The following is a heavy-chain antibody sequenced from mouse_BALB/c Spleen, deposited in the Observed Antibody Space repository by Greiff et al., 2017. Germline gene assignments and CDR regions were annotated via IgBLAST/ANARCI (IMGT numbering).Heavy chain of an antibody. J-gene: IGHJ4*01. CDR2: ISSGGGNT. CDR3: ARYYYGSSDAMDY. Sequence: EVMLVESGGGLVKPGGSLKLSCAASGFTFSSYTMSWVRQTPEKRLEWVATISSGGGNTYYPDSVKGRFTISRDNAKNNLYLQMSSLRSEDTALYYCARYYYGSSDAMDYWGQGTSVTVSS. V-gene: IGHV5-9*03. D-gene: IGHD1-1*01. CDR1: GFTFSSYT.